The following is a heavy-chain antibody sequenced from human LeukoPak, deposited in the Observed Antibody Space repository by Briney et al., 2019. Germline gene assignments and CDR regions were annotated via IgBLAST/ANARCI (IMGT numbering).Heavy chain of an antibody. J-gene: IGHJ4*02. CDR1: GFTFSSYW. CDR3: ARESHYYGSGTPVFDY. D-gene: IGHD3-10*01. V-gene: IGHV3-7*01. Sequence: PGGSLRLSCAASGFTFSSYWMSWVRQAPGKGLEWVANIKQDGSEKYYVDSVKGRFTISRDNAKNSLYLQMNSLRAEDTAVYYCARESHYYGSGTPVFDYWGQGTLVTVSP. CDR2: IKQDGSEK.